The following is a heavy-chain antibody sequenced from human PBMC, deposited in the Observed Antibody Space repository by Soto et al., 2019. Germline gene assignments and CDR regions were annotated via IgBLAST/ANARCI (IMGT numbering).Heavy chain of an antibody. V-gene: IGHV3-33*01. CDR1: GFTFSSYG. D-gene: IGHD6-6*01. CDR2: IWYDGSNK. Sequence: GGSLRLSCAASGFTFSSYGIHWVRQAPGKGLEWVAVIWYDGSNKYYADSVKGRFTISRDNSKNTLYLQMNSLRAEDTAVYYCARETSIAGYYYYGMDVWGQGTTVTVSS. J-gene: IGHJ6*02. CDR3: ARETSIAGYYYYGMDV.